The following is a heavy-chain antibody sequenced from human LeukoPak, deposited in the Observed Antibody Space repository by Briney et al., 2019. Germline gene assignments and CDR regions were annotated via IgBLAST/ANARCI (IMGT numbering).Heavy chain of an antibody. Sequence: PGRSLRLSCAASGFTFSSYAMHWVRQAPGKGLEWVAVISYDGSNKYYADSVKGRFTISRDNSKNTLYLQMNSLRAEDTAVYYCARAMRFGELLGGIYFDYWGQGTLVTVSS. CDR1: GFTFSSYA. CDR3: ARAMRFGELLGGIYFDY. CDR2: ISYDGSNK. J-gene: IGHJ4*02. D-gene: IGHD3-10*01. V-gene: IGHV3-30*04.